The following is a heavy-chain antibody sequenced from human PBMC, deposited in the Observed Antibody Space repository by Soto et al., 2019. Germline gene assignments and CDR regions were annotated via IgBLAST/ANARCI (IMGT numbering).Heavy chain of an antibody. Sequence: QVQLVQSGAEEKKPGASVKVSCKASGYTFTSYAMHWVRQAPGQRLEGMGWINAGKGNTKYSQKFQGRVTITRDTSASTAYMELSSLRSEDTAVYYCASESYGGEFDYWGQGTLVTVSS. V-gene: IGHV1-3*05. CDR2: INAGKGNT. D-gene: IGHD4-17*01. J-gene: IGHJ4*02. CDR3: ASESYGGEFDY. CDR1: GYTFTSYA.